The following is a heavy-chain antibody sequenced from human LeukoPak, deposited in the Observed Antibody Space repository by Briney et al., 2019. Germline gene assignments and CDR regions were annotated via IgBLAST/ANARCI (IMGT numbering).Heavy chain of an antibody. Sequence: PGGSLRLSCAASRFTFSGYAMSWVRQTPGKGLEWVASIGDTGVSTYYADYVEGRFTISRDNSKNALFLQMNSLRAEDTAIYYCARDFGYFWGQGTLVTVSS. CDR3: ARDFGYF. CDR2: IGDTGVST. CDR1: RFTFSGYA. V-gene: IGHV3-23*01. J-gene: IGHJ4*02. D-gene: IGHD3-10*01.